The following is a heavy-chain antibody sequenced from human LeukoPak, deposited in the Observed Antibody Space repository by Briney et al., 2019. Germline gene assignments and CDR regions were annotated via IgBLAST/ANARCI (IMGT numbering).Heavy chain of an antibody. Sequence: PSETLSLTCAVSGGSISSYYWSWIRQPPGQGLEWIGYIYYSGSTKYNPSLKRRVTISVDTSKNQFSLTLSSVTAADTAVYYCARDQGSSWFDYWGQGTLVTVSS. CDR1: GGSISSYY. CDR3: ARDQGSSWFDY. CDR2: IYYSGST. V-gene: IGHV4-59*01. J-gene: IGHJ4*02. D-gene: IGHD6-13*01.